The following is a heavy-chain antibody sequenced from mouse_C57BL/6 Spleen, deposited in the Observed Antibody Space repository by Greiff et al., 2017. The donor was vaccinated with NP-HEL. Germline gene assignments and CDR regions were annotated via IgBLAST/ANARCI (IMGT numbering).Heavy chain of an antibody. CDR3: ARRDWGDY. J-gene: IGHJ4*01. CDR1: GFTFSDYG. D-gene: IGHD4-1*01. CDR2: ISSGSSTI. Sequence: EVMLVESGGGLVKPGGSLKLSCAASGFTFSDYGMHWVRQAPEKGLEWVAYISSGSSTIYYADTVKGRFTISRDNAKNTLFLQMTSLRSEDTAMYYCARRDWGDYWGQGTSVTVSS. V-gene: IGHV5-17*01.